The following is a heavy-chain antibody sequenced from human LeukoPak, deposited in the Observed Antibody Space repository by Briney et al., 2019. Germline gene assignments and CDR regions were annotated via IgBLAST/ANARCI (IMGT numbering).Heavy chain of an antibody. CDR1: GFIFSSYN. J-gene: IGHJ3*02. D-gene: IGHD2-15*01. CDR2: ISGSGGST. V-gene: IGHV3-23*01. CDR3: AKGGHSRNDAFDI. Sequence: GGSLRLSCAASGFIFSSYNMHWVRQAPGKGLEWVSAISGSGGSTYYADSVKGRFTISRDNSKNTLYLQMNSLRAEDTAVYYCAKGGHSRNDAFDIWGQGTMVTVSS.